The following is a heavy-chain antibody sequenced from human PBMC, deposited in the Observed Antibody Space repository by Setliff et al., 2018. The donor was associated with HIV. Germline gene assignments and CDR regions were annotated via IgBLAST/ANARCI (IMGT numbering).Heavy chain of an antibody. Sequence: GGSLRLSCAASGFTFSNYAMSWVRQAPGKGLEWVSGISGSAGTTYYADSVKGRFTISRDNSKNTLYLQMNSLRDEDTAVYYCAKTLPTLYPPHDYYFAMDVWGQGTTVTVSS. CDR3: AKTLPTLYPPHDYYFAMDV. V-gene: IGHV3-23*01. J-gene: IGHJ6*02. D-gene: IGHD2-15*01. CDR2: ISGSAGTT. CDR1: GFTFSNYA.